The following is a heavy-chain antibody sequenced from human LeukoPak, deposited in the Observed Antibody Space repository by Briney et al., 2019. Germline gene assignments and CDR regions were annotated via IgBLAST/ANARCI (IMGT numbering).Heavy chain of an antibody. Sequence: GGSLRLSCAASGFTFSSYGMHWVRQAPGKGLEWVAFIRYGGSNKYYAGSVKGRFTISRDNSKNTLYLQMNSLRAEDTAVYYCAKWGGGDYRDYWGQGTLVTVSS. CDR3: AKWGGGDYRDY. V-gene: IGHV3-30*02. CDR1: GFTFSSYG. CDR2: IRYGGSNK. J-gene: IGHJ4*02. D-gene: IGHD4-11*01.